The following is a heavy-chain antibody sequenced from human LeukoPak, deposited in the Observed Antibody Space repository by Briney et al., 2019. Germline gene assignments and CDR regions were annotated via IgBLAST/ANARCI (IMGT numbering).Heavy chain of an antibody. Sequence: ASVKVSCKASGGTFSRYAISWVRQAPGQGLEWMGWINPNSGGTNYAQKFQGRVTMTRDTSIGTAYMELSRLRSDDTAVYYCASGEPYVWGSYRRRDDAFDIWGQGAMVTVSS. D-gene: IGHD3-16*02. CDR2: INPNSGGT. CDR3: ASGEPYVWGSYRRRDDAFDI. CDR1: GGTFSRYA. V-gene: IGHV1-2*02. J-gene: IGHJ3*02.